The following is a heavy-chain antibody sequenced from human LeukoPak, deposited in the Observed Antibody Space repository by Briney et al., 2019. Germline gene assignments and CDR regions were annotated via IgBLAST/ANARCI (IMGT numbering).Heavy chain of an antibody. CDR3: ARDSRAYCSGGSCVSIDY. J-gene: IGHJ4*02. D-gene: IGHD2-15*01. CDR1: GYTFTGYY. CDR2: INPNSGGT. Sequence: ASVKVSCKASGYTFTGYYMNWVRQAPGQGLEWMGWINPNSGGTNYAQKFQGRVTMTRDTSISTAYMELSGLRSDDTAVYYCARDSRAYCSGGSCVSIDYWGQGTLVTVSS. V-gene: IGHV1-2*02.